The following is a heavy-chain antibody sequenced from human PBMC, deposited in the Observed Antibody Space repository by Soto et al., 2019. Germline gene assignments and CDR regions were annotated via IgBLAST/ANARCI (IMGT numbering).Heavy chain of an antibody. V-gene: IGHV4-39*01. Sequence: SETLSLTCTVSGGSVTNSSYYWCWIRHSPGKGLEWIGSVYYRGRSYSKSSVKSRVTISVDTSKNRFSLSLNSVTASDTAVYFCVSQRTTVPTQAYFDYWGPGALVTVSS. J-gene: IGHJ4*02. CDR2: VYYRGRS. CDR3: VSQRTTVPTQAYFDY. D-gene: IGHD4-17*01. CDR1: GGSVTNSSYY.